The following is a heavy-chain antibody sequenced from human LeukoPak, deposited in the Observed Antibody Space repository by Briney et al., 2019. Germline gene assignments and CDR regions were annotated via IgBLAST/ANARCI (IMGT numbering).Heavy chain of an antibody. CDR3: ARVAETIYYGGYGDY. Sequence: GGSLRLSCAASGFTFSSYWMHWVRQAPGKGLVWVSRINSDGSSTSYADSVKGRFTISRDNAKNTLYLQMNSLRAEDTAVYYCARVAETIYYGGYGDYWGQGTLVTVSS. V-gene: IGHV3-74*01. J-gene: IGHJ4*02. CDR2: INSDGSST. D-gene: IGHD4-17*01. CDR1: GFTFSSYW.